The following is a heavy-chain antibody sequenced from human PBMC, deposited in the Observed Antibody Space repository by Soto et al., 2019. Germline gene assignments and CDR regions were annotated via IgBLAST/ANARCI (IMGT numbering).Heavy chain of an antibody. CDR1: GGSISSGGYS. CDR3: ARGLYGPHTTQGPPADYYYYYMDV. CDR2: IFYSGTT. V-gene: IGHV4-31*03. D-gene: IGHD2-15*01. Sequence: PSETLSLTCTVSGGSISSGGYSWNWIRQHPGKGLEWIGYIFYSGTTYYNPSLKSRVTISVDTSENQFSLKLSSVTAADTAVYYCARGLYGPHTTQGPPADYYYYYMDVWGKGTTVTVSS. J-gene: IGHJ6*03.